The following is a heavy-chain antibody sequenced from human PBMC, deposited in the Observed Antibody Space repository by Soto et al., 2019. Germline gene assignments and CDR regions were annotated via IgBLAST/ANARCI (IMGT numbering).Heavy chain of an antibody. CDR2: IDGSGGNT. D-gene: IGHD3-22*01. J-gene: IGHJ4*02. V-gene: IGHV3-23*01. Sequence: GGSLRLSCAASGFTFSNFAMSWVRQAPGKGLEWVSAIDGSGGNTYYAGSVKGRFTISRDNSKSTLFLQMNSLRAEDTALYYCAKDAYYYDSSGVARFDYWGQGTLVTVSS. CDR1: GFTFSNFA. CDR3: AKDAYYYDSSGVARFDY.